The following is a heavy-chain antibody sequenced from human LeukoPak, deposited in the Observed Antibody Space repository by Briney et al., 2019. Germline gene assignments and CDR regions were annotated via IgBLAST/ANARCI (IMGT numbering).Heavy chain of an antibody. CDR3: ASLKRIPIFGVVIEGNDY. CDR2: ISSSSSTI. D-gene: IGHD3-3*01. V-gene: IGHV3-48*01. Sequence: GGSLRLSCAASGFTFSSYSMNWVRQAPGKGLEWVSYISSSSSTIYYADSVKGRFTISRDNAKNSLYLQMNSLRAEDTAVYYCASLKRIPIFGVVIEGNDYWGQGTLVTVSS. CDR1: GFTFSSYS. J-gene: IGHJ4*02.